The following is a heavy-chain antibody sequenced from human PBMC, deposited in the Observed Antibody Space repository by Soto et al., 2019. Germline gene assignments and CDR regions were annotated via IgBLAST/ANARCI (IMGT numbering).Heavy chain of an antibody. Sequence: SETLSLTCTVTGGTISGYYWTWIRQSAGGGLEWIGRIYSSGSTNYNPSLKSRVTISLDTSMNHFSLRLSSVTAADTAVYYCARGQRFSDWFDPWGQGXLVTVSS. CDR3: ARGQRFSDWFDP. J-gene: IGHJ5*02. CDR1: GGTISGYY. V-gene: IGHV4-4*07. CDR2: IYSSGST. D-gene: IGHD3-3*01.